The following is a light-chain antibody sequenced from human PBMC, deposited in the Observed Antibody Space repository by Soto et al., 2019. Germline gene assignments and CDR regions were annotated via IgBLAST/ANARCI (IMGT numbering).Light chain of an antibody. CDR3: QQYINWCIS. V-gene: IGKV3-11*01. CDR1: QSVSSY. CDR2: DAS. Sequence: EIEFTQSPTTLYLSPGERATLSCRASQSVSSYLAWYQQKPGQAPRLLIYDASNRATGIPARFSGSGSGTEFDLAVRCLQSEGFAVSICQQYINWCISVGQGIRRETK. J-gene: IGKJ5*01.